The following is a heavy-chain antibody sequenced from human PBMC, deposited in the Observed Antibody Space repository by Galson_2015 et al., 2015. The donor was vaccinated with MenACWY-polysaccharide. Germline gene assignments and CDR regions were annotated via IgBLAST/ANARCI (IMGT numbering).Heavy chain of an antibody. V-gene: IGHV4-61*02. CDR3: ARDVAMGRGAPSWFDP. CDR2: IYNNGRT. Sequence: TLSLTCTVSGGSISSGSYYWSWIRQPAGKGLEWIGRIYNNGRTNYHPSLKSRVTISIDTSKNQFSLKLSSVTATDTAVYYCARDVAMGRGAPSWFDPWGQGTLVTVSS. D-gene: IGHD3-10*01. J-gene: IGHJ5*02. CDR1: GGSISSGSYY.